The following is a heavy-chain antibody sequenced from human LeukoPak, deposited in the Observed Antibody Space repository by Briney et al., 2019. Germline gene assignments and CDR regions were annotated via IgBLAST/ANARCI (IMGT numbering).Heavy chain of an antibody. J-gene: IGHJ4*02. Sequence: ASETLSLTCAVYGGSFSGYYWSWIRQPPGKGLEWIGEINHSGSTNYNPSLKSRVTISVDTSKNQFSLKLSSVTAADTAVYYCARGTLRYFDWLPYDFDYWGQGTLVTVSS. V-gene: IGHV4-34*01. CDR2: INHSGST. CDR3: ARGTLRYFDWLPYDFDY. CDR1: GGSFSGYY. D-gene: IGHD3-9*01.